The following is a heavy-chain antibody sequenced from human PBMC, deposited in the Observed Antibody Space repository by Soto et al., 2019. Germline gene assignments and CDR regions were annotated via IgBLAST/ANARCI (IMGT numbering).Heavy chain of an antibody. V-gene: IGHV1-3*01. CDR1: GYTFTSYG. D-gene: IGHD3-22*01. CDR3: ARDPNDSSAYYHHYYYGMDV. CDR2: VNAGNGNT. J-gene: IGHJ6*02. Sequence: QIQLMQSGAEVKKPGASVKVSCKASGYTFTSYGIHWVRQAPGQRLEWTGWVNAGNGNTKYSEKFQGRVTITRDTSARTAYLELSSRRSEDTAVYYCARDPNDSSAYYHHYYYGMDVWGQGTTVTVSS.